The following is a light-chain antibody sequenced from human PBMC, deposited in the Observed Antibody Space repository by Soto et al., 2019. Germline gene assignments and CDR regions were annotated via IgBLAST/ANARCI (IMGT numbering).Light chain of an antibody. J-gene: IGKJ5*01. Sequence: EIVMTQSPATLSVSPGERATLSCRASQSVSSNLAWYQQKPGQAPRLLLYGASTRATGIPARFSGSGSGTELTLTISSLQSEDFAVYSCKQYKEWLPFTFGQGTRLEIK. CDR2: GAS. V-gene: IGKV3-15*01. CDR3: KQYKEWLPFT. CDR1: QSVSSN.